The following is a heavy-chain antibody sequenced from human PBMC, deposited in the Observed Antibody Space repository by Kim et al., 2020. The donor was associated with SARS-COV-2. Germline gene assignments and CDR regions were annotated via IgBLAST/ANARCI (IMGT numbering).Heavy chain of an antibody. CDR2: INTNTGNP. Sequence: ASVKVSCKASGYTFTIYAMNWVRQAPGQGLEWMGWINTNTGNPTYAQGFTGRFVFSLDTSVSTAYLQISSLKAEDTAVYYCARDVPLYSSSSDWFDPWGQGTLVTVSS. CDR3: ARDVPLYSSSSDWFDP. V-gene: IGHV7-4-1*02. D-gene: IGHD6-13*01. J-gene: IGHJ5*02. CDR1: GYTFTIYA.